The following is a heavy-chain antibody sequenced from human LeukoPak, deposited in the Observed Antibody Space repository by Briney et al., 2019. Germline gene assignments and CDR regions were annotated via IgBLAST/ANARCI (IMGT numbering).Heavy chain of an antibody. D-gene: IGHD3-22*01. CDR3: ARGAISSGIW. CDR2: IYYSGST. V-gene: IGHV4-39*01. CDR1: GGSISSSSYY. Sequence: SETLSLTCTVSGGSISSSSYYWGWVRRPPGKGLEWIGSIYYSGSTYYNPSLKSRVTISVDTSKNQFSLKLSSVTAADTAVYYCARGAISSGIWWGQGTLVTVSS. J-gene: IGHJ4*02.